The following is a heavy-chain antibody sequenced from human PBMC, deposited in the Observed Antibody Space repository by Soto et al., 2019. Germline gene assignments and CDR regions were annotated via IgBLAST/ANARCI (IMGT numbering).Heavy chain of an antibody. CDR2: VSPSGTNT. CDR1: GFTFSSYA. J-gene: IGHJ3*02. D-gene: IGHD4-17*01. CDR3: AKVGWSPVNAFDS. V-gene: IGHV3-23*01. Sequence: QVMESGGDLVQPGGSLRLSCAVSGFTFSSYAMSWVRQAPGKGPEWVSAVSPSGTNTYYADSVKGRFTISRDNSKNTLYLQMTSLRDEDTAVYFCAKVGWSPVNAFDSWGQGTVLTVSS.